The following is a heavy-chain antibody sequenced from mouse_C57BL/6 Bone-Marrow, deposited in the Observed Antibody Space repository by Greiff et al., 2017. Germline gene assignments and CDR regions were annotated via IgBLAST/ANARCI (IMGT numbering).Heavy chain of an antibody. Sequence: VQLQQSGAELVRPAASVTLSCTASGYTFTDYEMHWVKQTPVHGLEWIGAFDTDTGGTAYNQKFDGKAILTADKSSSTAYIELRSLTSEDSAVYYCTNYGNPFAYWGQGTLVTVSA. CDR1: GYTFTDYE. CDR3: TNYGNPFAY. CDR2: FDTDTGGT. J-gene: IGHJ3*01. D-gene: IGHD2-1*01. V-gene: IGHV1-15*01.